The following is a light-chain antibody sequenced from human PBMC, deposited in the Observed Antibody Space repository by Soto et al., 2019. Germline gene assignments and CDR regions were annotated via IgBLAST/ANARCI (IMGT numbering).Light chain of an antibody. Sequence: AVTISAFTLSSPPAKRKTSSRWASQNVGSNLAWYQQTPGQAPSLLIYTTSSRAAGVPARFSGSGSGTEFTLTIDSLQSEDFVLYYCQQYNSWTRPFGQGTKVDIK. CDR1: QNVGSN. J-gene: IGKJ1*01. CDR3: QQYNSWTRP. CDR2: TTS. V-gene: IGKV3-15*01.